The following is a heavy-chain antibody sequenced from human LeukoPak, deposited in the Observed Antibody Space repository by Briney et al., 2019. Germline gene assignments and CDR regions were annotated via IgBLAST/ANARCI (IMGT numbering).Heavy chain of an antibody. V-gene: IGHV4-34*01. D-gene: IGHD3-3*01. CDR2: INHSGST. CDR1: GGSFSGYY. Sequence: SETLSLTCGVYGGSFSGYYWSWIRQPPGKGLEWIGEINHSGSTNYNPSLKSRVTISVDTSKNQFSLKLSSVTAADTAVYYCARGGITIFGVVIAYFDYWGQGTLVTVSS. J-gene: IGHJ4*02. CDR3: ARGGITIFGVVIAYFDY.